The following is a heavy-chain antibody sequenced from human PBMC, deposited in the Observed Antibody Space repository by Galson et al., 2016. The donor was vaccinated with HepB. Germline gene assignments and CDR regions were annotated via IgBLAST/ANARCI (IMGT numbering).Heavy chain of an antibody. CDR2: ISPYNGNT. J-gene: IGHJ3*02. D-gene: IGHD3-10*01. Sequence: SVKVSCKVSGYNFTTYGISWVRQAPGQGLEWMGWISPYNGNTNYAQRYQGRVTMTTDTSTSTAYLDLRRLTSDDTAVYFCARTIDAFDIWGQGTLVTVSS. V-gene: IGHV1-18*01. CDR3: ARTIDAFDI. CDR1: GYNFTTYG.